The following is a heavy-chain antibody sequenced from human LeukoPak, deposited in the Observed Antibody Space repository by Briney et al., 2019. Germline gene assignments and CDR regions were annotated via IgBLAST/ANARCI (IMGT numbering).Heavy chain of an antibody. D-gene: IGHD2-8*01. V-gene: IGHV1-2*02. Sequence: ASVKASCKASGYTFTGYYMHWVRQAPGQGLEWMGWINPNSGGTNYAQKFQGRVTMTRDTSISTAYMELSRLRSDDTAVYYCASGYCTNGVCYAFDIWGQGTMVTVSS. CDR2: INPNSGGT. J-gene: IGHJ3*02. CDR1: GYTFTGYY. CDR3: ASGYCTNGVCYAFDI.